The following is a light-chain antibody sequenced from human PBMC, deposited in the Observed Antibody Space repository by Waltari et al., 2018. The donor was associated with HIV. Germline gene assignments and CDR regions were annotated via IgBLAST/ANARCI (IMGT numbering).Light chain of an antibody. V-gene: IGLV1-51*02. CDR3: GTWHSSLSAGVV. Sequence: QSVLTQPPSVSAAPGPTVTVSCSGTSPHLGENYVSWSQQLPGTAPKLLSYENNKRPSGIPDRFSGSKSGTSATLAITGLQTGDEADYYCGTWHSSLSAGVVFGGGTKLTVL. CDR1: SPHLGENY. J-gene: IGLJ2*01. CDR2: ENN.